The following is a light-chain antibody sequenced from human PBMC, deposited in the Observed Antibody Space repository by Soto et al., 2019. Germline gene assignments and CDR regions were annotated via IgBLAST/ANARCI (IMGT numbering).Light chain of an antibody. CDR1: DSNTGSNV. V-gene: IGLV1-44*01. CDR2: RNN. Sequence: QSVLSQPPSASGTPGQTVTISCSGSDSNTGSNVVDSYQQLPGTAPKLVIYRNNQRPSGVPDRFSGSKSGTSASLAISGLQSEDEADYYCASWDGSLNRPLFGGGTKLTVL. J-gene: IGLJ2*01. CDR3: ASWDGSLNRPL.